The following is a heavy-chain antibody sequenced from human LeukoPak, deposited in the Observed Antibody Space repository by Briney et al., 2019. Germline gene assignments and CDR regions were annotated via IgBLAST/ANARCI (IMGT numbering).Heavy chain of an antibody. CDR1: GGSISSYY. CDR2: IYYSGST. J-gene: IGHJ5*02. Sequence: SETLSLTCTVSGGSISSYYWSWIRQPPWKGLEWIGYIYYSGSTNYNPSLKSRVTISVDTSKNQFSLKLSSVTAADTAVYYCARKVPGSYYTNWFDPWGQGTLVTVSS. CDR3: ARKVPGSYYTNWFDP. D-gene: IGHD3-10*01. V-gene: IGHV4-59*08.